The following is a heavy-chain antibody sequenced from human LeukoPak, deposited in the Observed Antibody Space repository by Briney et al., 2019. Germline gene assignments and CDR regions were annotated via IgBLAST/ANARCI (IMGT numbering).Heavy chain of an antibody. D-gene: IGHD3-9*01. J-gene: IGHJ4*02. CDR3: ASGGNDILTGTNFDY. CDR1: GFTFSSYS. V-gene: IGHV3-21*01. Sequence: GGSLRLSCAASGFTFSSYSMNWVRQAPGKGLEWVSSISSSSSYTYYADSVKGRFTISRDNAKNSLYLQMNSLKAEDTAVYYCASGGNDILTGTNFDYWGQGTLVTVSS. CDR2: ISSSSSYT.